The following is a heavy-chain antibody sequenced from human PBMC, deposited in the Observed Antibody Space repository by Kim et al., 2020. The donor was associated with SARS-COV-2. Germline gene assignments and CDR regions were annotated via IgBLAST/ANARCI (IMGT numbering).Heavy chain of an antibody. CDR3: TSSLYSSSWYRGYYYYGMDV. V-gene: IGHV4-31*03. CDR2: IYYSGST. D-gene: IGHD6-13*01. Sequence: SETLSLTCTVSGGSISSGGYYWSWIRQHPGKGLEWIGYIYYSGSTYYNPSLKSRVTISVDTSKNQFSLKLSSVTAADTAVYYCTSSLYSSSWYRGYYYYGMDVWGQGTTVTVSS. J-gene: IGHJ6*02. CDR1: GGSISSGGYY.